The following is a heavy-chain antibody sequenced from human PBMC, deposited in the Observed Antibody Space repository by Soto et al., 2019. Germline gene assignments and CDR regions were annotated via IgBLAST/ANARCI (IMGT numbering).Heavy chain of an antibody. CDR3: AKAGYGSDVLWWFGP. D-gene: IGHD5-12*01. CDR1: GFTFSTYA. CDR2: ISGSADNT. V-gene: IGHV3-23*01. Sequence: GGSLRLSCAVSGFTFSTYAMTWVRQAPGKGLEWVSAISGSADNTYYADSVKGRFTISRDNSKSTLYLQMNTLRAEDTALYFCAKAGYGSDVLWWFGPWGQGTLVTVSP. J-gene: IGHJ5*02.